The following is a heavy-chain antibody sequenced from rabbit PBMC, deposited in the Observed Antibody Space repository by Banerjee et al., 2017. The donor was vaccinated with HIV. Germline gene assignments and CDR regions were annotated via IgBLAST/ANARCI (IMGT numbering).Heavy chain of an antibody. V-gene: IGHV1S45*01. Sequence: QEQLVESGGGLVKPEGSLTLTCTASGFSFSSSYYMCWVRQAPGKGLEWIGYIDPVFGSTYYASWVNGRFTISSHNAQNTLYLQLNSLTAADTATYFCVRDSYDDYGDWDFNLWGPGTLVTVS. J-gene: IGHJ4*01. CDR3: VRDSYDDYGDWDFNL. CDR2: IDPVFGST. CDR1: GFSFSSSYY. D-gene: IGHD2-1*01.